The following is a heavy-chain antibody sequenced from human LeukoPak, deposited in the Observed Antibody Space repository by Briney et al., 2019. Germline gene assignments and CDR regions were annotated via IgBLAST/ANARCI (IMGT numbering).Heavy chain of an antibody. Sequence: ASVKLSCKASGYTFTSYGISWVRQAPGQGHEWMGWISAYNGNTDHAQKLQGRVTMTTDTSTSTADMELRSLRSDDTAVYYCSREAAAGDNDYWGQGTLVTVSS. V-gene: IGHV1-18*01. CDR2: ISAYNGNT. D-gene: IGHD6-13*01. CDR1: GYTFTSYG. CDR3: SREAAAGDNDY. J-gene: IGHJ4*02.